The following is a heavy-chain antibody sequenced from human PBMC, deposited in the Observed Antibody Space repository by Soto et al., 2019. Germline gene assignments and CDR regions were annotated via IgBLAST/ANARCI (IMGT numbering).Heavy chain of an antibody. CDR2: IYWDDDH. CDR3: AHRPNITVGYIFDY. V-gene: IGHV2-5*02. D-gene: IGHD5-12*01. Sequence: QITLKESSPTLVKPTQTLTLTCTFSGFSLSTNGVGVGWIRQPPGKAREWLALIYWDDDHRYSPSLKSRLTINKDTSKNQVVLTMTNMDPVDTATYYCAHRPNITVGYIFDYWGQGALVTVSS. J-gene: IGHJ4*02. CDR1: GFSLSTNGVG.